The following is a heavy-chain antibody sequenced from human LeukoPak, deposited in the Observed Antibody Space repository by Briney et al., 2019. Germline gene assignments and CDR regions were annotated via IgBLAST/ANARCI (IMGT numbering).Heavy chain of an antibody. CDR1: GFTFSSYA. J-gene: IGHJ4*02. CDR2: ISGSGGTT. D-gene: IGHD3-22*01. CDR3: AKIRDSSGLDY. V-gene: IGHV3-23*01. Sequence: GGSLRLSCAASGFTFSSYAMSWVRQAPGKGLEWVSSISGSGGTTYYADSVKGRFTISRDNSKNTLYLQMNSLRAEDTAVYYYAKIRDSSGLDYWGQGTLVTVSS.